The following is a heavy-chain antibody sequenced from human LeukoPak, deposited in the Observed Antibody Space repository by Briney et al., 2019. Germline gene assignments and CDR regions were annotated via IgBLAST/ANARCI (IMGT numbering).Heavy chain of an antibody. CDR3: AKMKGHPLPKYYMDV. J-gene: IGHJ6*01. Sequence: GGSLRLSCAASGFTFSGFAMSWVRQTPGKGLDWVSGISGSGDNTLYADSVKGRFTISRDNSKNTLYLEMNSLRAEDTAIYYCAKMKGHPLPKYYMDVWGQGTTVTVSS. CDR1: GFTFSGFA. CDR2: ISGSGDNT. D-gene: IGHD1-26*01. V-gene: IGHV3-23*01.